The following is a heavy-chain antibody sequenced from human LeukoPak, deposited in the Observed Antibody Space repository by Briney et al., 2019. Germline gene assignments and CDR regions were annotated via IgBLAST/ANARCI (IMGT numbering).Heavy chain of an antibody. Sequence: PGGPLRLSCVGSGFTFRNYAMNWVRQAPGKGLEWVSGFSAAGTYYADSVKGRFTTSRDDSKNTIYLQMNSLTAEDTGVYYCAKDRVRDNGWDIDYWGQGTLVTVSS. CDR1: GFTFRNYA. V-gene: IGHV3-23*01. CDR3: AKDRVRDNGWDIDY. J-gene: IGHJ4*02. CDR2: FSAAGT. D-gene: IGHD6-19*01.